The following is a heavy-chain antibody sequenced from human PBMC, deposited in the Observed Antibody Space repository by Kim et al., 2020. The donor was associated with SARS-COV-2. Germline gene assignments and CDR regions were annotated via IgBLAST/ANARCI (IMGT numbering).Heavy chain of an antibody. V-gene: IGHV3-30-3*01. CDR1: GFTFSSYA. D-gene: IGHD3-3*01. J-gene: IGHJ4*01. Sequence: GGSLRLSCAASGFTFSSYAMHWVRQAPGKGLEWVAVISYDGSNKYYADSVKGRFTISRDNSKNTLYLQMNSLRAEDTAVYYCARDRGFLLEWLFLFDYWG. CDR2: ISYDGSNK. CDR3: ARDRGFLLEWLFLFDY.